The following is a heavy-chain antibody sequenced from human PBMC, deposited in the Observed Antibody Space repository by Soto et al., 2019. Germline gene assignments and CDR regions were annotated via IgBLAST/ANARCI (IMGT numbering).Heavy chain of an antibody. J-gene: IGHJ4*02. CDR2: MNPYSGNT. CDR3: ARRKERSGPHYFDY. V-gene: IGHV1-8*01. CDR1: GYTFTTYD. D-gene: IGHD6-25*01. Sequence: ALVKVSCKVSGYTFTTYDISWVRQATGQGLGWMGWMNPYSGNTGYAQKFQGRVTVTRNTSISTVYMELSGLRPDDTAVYYCARRKERSGPHYFDYWGQGSQVTVSS.